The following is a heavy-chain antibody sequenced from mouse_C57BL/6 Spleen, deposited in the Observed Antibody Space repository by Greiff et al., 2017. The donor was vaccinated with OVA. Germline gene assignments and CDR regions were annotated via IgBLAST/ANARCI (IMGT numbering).Heavy chain of an antibody. CDR1: GYTFTSYW. CDR2: IDPSDSYT. V-gene: IGHV1-50*01. CDR3: ALWLRWYFDV. J-gene: IGHJ1*03. Sequence: QVQLQQPGAELVKPGASVKLSCKASGYTFTSYWMQWVKQRPGQGLEWIGEIDPSDSYTNYNQKFKGKATLTVDTSSSTAYMQLSSLTSEDSAVYYCALWLRWYFDVWGTGTTVTVSS. D-gene: IGHD2-2*01.